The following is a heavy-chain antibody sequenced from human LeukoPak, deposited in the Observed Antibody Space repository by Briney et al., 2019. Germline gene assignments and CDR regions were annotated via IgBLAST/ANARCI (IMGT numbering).Heavy chain of an antibody. CDR2: ISSNGGST. D-gene: IGHD6-19*01. J-gene: IGHJ4*02. Sequence: PGGSLRLSCAASGFTFSSYAMHWVRQAPGKGLEYVSAISSNGGSTYYANSMKGRFTISRDNSKNTLYLQMGSLRAEDMAVYYCARGHQWLVLYYFDYWGQGTLVTVSS. V-gene: IGHV3-64*01. CDR1: GFTFSSYA. CDR3: ARGHQWLVLYYFDY.